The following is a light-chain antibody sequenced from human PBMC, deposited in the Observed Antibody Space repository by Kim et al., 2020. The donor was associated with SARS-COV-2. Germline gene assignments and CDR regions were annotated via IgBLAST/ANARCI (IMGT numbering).Light chain of an antibody. CDR2: EVT. V-gene: IGLV2-23*02. CDR1: SSDVGSYNL. Sequence: QSALTQPASVSGSPGQSITISCTGTSSDVGSYNLVSWYQQRPGKAPQLMIYEVTKRPSGVSNRFSGSKSGNTASLTISGLQADDEADFYCSSYAGSTLVVFGGGTQLTVL. CDR3: SSYAGSTLVV. J-gene: IGLJ2*01.